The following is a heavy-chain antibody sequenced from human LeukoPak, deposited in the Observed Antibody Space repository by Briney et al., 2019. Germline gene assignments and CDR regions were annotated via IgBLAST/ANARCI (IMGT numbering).Heavy chain of an antibody. V-gene: IGHV4-31*03. Sequence: MPSQTLSLTCTVSGDSISSGGYYWSWIRQHPGKGLEWIGYIYYSGSTYYNPSLKSRVTISVDTSKNQFSLKLSSVTAADTAVYYCARYSSSWYLDAEYFQHWGQGTLVTVSS. CDR1: GDSISSGGYY. CDR2: IYYSGST. D-gene: IGHD6-13*01. CDR3: ARYSSSWYLDAEYFQH. J-gene: IGHJ1*01.